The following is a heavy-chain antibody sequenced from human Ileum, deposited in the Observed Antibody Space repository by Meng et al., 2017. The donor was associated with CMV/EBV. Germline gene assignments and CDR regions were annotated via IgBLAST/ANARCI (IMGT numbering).Heavy chain of an antibody. CDR1: FTGYG. CDR3: ARPMTYCSGGSCYPRGVDY. Sequence: FTGYGISWVRQAPGQGLEWMGWISAYNGNTDYAQKFQGRVTMTIATSTSTGYMELRSLRSDDTAAYYCARPMTYCSGGSCYPRGVDYWGQGTLVTVSS. D-gene: IGHD2-15*01. J-gene: IGHJ4*02. CDR2: ISAYNGNT. V-gene: IGHV1-18*01.